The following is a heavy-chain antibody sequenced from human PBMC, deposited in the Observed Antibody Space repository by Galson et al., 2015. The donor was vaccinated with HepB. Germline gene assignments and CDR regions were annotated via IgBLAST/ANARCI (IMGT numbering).Heavy chain of an antibody. V-gene: IGHV3-64*01. Sequence: SLRLSCAASGFTFSSYAMHWVRQAPGKGLEYVSAISSNGGSTYYANSVKGRFTISRDNSKNTLYLQMGSLRAEDMAVYYCAIISPLVRSKTQKPPVVTAVLWGQGTLVTVSS. D-gene: IGHD2-21*02. CDR2: ISSNGGST. J-gene: IGHJ4*02. CDR1: GFTFSSYA. CDR3: AIISPLVRSKTQKPPVVTAVL.